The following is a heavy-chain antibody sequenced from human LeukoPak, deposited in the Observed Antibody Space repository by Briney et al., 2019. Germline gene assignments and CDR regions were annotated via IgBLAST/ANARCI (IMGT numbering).Heavy chain of an antibody. CDR3: ARVRAVADDAFDI. CDR2: FNHCGST. J-gene: IGHJ3*02. D-gene: IGHD6-19*01. Sequence: KPSETLSLTCAVYGGSFSGYYWGWIRQPPGKGLEWNGEFNHCGSTNYNPALNSRVTISVDTSKNQFSLKLSSVTAADTAVYYCARVRAVADDAFDIWGQGTMVTVSS. CDR1: GGSFSGYY. V-gene: IGHV4-34*01.